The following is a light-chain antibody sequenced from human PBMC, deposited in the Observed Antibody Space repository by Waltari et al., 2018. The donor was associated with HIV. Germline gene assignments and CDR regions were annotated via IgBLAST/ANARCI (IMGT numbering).Light chain of an antibody. CDR3: QVWDSSSDLNVV. CDR1: HHPTTS. CDR2: DDS. V-gene: IGLV3-21*02. Sequence: SYVLTQPPSVSVAPGQSARFPRGGLHHPTTSGHCYQQRPGQAPVVVVYDDSDRPSGIPERFSGSNSGNTATLTINRVEAGDEADYYCQVWDSSSDLNVVFGGGTKLTVL. J-gene: IGLJ2*01.